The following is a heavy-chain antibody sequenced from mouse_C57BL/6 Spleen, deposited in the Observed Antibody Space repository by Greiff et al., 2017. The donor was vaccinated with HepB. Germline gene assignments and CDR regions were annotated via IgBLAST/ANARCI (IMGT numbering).Heavy chain of an antibody. CDR2: IRLKSDNYAT. CDR1: GFTFSNYW. Sequence: EVQLQESGGGLVQPGGSMKLSCVASGFTFSNYWMNWVRQSPEKGLEWVAQIRLKSDNYATHYAESVKGRFTISRDDSKSSVYLQMNNLRAEDTGIYYCPNSRYFDVWGTGTTVTVSS. CDR3: PNSRYFDV. V-gene: IGHV6-3*01. J-gene: IGHJ1*03.